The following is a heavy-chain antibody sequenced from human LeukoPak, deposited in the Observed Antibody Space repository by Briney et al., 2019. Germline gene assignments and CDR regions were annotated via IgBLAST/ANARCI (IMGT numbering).Heavy chain of an antibody. D-gene: IGHD4-17*01. CDR3: ARWITVTIVGSYYFDY. J-gene: IGHJ4*02. Sequence: SETLSLTCTVSGGSISSYYWSWIRQPPGKGLEWIGYIYYSGSTNYNPSLKSRVTISEDTSKNQFSLKLSSVTAADTAVYYCARWITVTIVGSYYFDYWGQGTLVTVSS. CDR2: IYYSGST. CDR1: GGSISSYY. V-gene: IGHV4-59*01.